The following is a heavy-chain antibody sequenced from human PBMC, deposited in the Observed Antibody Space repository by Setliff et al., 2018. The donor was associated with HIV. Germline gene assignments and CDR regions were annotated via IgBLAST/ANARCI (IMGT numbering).Heavy chain of an antibody. Sequence: SETLSLTCTVSHGSISPFYWSWMRQPPGKGLEWIGSINYRGNTYYNPSLTSRAAIFVDTSKNQISLKLSSVTAADTAVYYCASLNGSESPYIYYYYMDVWGKGTTVTVSS. V-gene: IGHV4-59*04. CDR3: ASLNGSESPYIYYYYMDV. CDR1: HGSISPFY. J-gene: IGHJ6*03. CDR2: INYRGNT. D-gene: IGHD3-10*01.